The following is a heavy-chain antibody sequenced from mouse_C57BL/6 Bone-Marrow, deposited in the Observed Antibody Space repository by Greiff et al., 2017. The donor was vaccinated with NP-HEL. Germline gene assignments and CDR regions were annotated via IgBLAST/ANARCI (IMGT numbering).Heavy chain of an antibody. CDR3: ARGVYYDYSAWFAY. D-gene: IGHD2-4*01. CDR2: ISYDGSN. CDR1: GYSITSGYY. V-gene: IGHV3-6*01. J-gene: IGHJ3*01. Sequence: VQLKESGPGLVKPSQSLSLTCSVTGYSITSGYYWNWIRQFPGNKLEWMGYISYDGSNNYNPSLKNRISITRDTSKNQFFLKLNSVTTEDTATYYCARGVYYDYSAWFAYWGQGTLVTVSA.